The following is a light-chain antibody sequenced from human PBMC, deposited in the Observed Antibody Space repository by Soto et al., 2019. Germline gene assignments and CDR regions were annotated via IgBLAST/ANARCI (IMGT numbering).Light chain of an antibody. CDR3: QQYVLGLT. CDR2: GAS. J-gene: IGKJ3*01. Sequence: EIIMTQSPATLSVSPGEGATLSCRTSHSISTNLAWYQHKRGQSPRLLVYGASTRATGVPARFSGSGSGTDFSLTVSRLEPEDCAMYFCQQYVLGLTFGPGTKVDIK. CDR1: HSISTN. V-gene: IGKV3-15*01.